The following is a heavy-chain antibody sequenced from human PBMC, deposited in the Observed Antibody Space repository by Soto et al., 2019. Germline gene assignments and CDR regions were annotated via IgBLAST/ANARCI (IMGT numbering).Heavy chain of an antibody. Sequence: SVKVSCKASGGTFSSNAISWVRQAPGQGPEWMGGILPIFNTANYAQNFQGRVTITADESTSTSYMELTSLKSEDTAIYYCATGGRGYSSSFPRLYYEYWGHGTLVTVSS. D-gene: IGHD5-18*01. CDR1: GGTFSSNA. V-gene: IGHV1-69*13. J-gene: IGHJ4*01. CDR2: ILPIFNTA. CDR3: ATGGRGYSSSFPRLYYEY.